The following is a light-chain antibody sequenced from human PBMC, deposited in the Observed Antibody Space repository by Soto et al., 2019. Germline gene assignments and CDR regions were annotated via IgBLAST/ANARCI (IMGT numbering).Light chain of an antibody. Sequence: QSALTQPASVSGSPGQSITISCTGTSSDIGAYNYVSWYQQQPGKAPKVMIYAVSNRPSGVSNRFSGSKSGNTASLTISGLQGDDEADYYCSSYTTISTWVFGGGTKLTVL. CDR3: SSYTTISTWV. V-gene: IGLV2-14*01. CDR2: AVS. CDR1: SSDIGAYNY. J-gene: IGLJ3*02.